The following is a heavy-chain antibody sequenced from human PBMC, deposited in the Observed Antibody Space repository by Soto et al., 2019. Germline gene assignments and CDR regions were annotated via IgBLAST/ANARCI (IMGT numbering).Heavy chain of an antibody. V-gene: IGHV3-9*02. CDR2: ISWNSESI. CDR1: GFTSDDFA. CDR3: VKAPKVVTHWFDP. D-gene: IGHD2-21*02. Sequence: EVQLVESGGGLVQPGGSLTLSCEASGFTSDDFAVHWVRQAPGKGLEWVSGISWNSESIAYAASVKGRFTISRDNAKNSLYLHLSSLRAEDTAFYYCVKAPKVVTHWFDPWGQGTLVTVSS. J-gene: IGHJ5*02.